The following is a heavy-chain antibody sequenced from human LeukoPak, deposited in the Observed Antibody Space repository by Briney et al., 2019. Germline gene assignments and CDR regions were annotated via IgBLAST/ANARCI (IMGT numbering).Heavy chain of an antibody. J-gene: IGHJ4*02. CDR1: GFTFSSYS. V-gene: IGHV3-21*01. CDR3: ARPGYSYGYYYFDY. CDR2: NSSSSSYI. Sequence: GGSLRLSCAASGFTFSSYSMNWVRQAPGKGLEWVSSNSSSSSYIYYADSVKGRFTISRDNAKNSLYLQMNSLRAEDTAVYYCARPGYSYGYYYFDYWGQGTLVTVSS. D-gene: IGHD5-18*01.